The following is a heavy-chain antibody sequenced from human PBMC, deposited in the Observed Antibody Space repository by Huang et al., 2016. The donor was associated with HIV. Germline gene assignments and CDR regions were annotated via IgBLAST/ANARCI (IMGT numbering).Heavy chain of an antibody. V-gene: IGHV5-51*01. D-gene: IGHD3-9*01. CDR3: ARQHTGYHIFDL. Sequence: EVQLVQSGAEVKKPGESLKISCRVSGYSFSRYWIGWVRQMPGRGLEWMWVIYPAASDIKYSPSFKDQVIISVDKSFDIAYLQWRGLRASDTATYYCARQHTGYHIFDLWGQGTTVTVSS. CDR1: GYSFSRYW. CDR2: IYPAASDI. J-gene: IGHJ6*02.